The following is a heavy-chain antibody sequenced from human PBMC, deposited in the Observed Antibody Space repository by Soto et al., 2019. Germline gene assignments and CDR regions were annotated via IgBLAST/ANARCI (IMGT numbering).Heavy chain of an antibody. CDR3: ARQKRGLTRQQLVPRPDPNFDY. Sequence: QLQLQESGPGLVKPSETLSLTCTVSGGSISSSSYYWGWIRQPPGKGLEWIGSIYYSGSTYYNPSLKSRVTISVDTSKNQFSLKLSSVTAADTAVYYCARQKRGLTRQQLVPRPDPNFDYWGQGTLVTVSS. V-gene: IGHV4-39*01. D-gene: IGHD6-13*01. CDR2: IYYSGST. J-gene: IGHJ4*02. CDR1: GGSISSSSYY.